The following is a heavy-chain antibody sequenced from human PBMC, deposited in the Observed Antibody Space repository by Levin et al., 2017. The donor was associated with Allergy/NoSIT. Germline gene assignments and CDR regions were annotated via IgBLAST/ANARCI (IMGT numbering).Heavy chain of an antibody. J-gene: IGHJ3*02. CDR3: ARDPVLLHYGAGPNAFDI. CDR1: GFSLRGYY. Sequence: GSLRLSCAASGFSLRGYYMAWIRQAPGKGLEWVSFIGSGGSPTFYADSVKGRFTCFRDNAKNSLYLQMSSLRADDTAVYYCARDPVLLHYGAGPNAFDIWGQGTMVTVSS. CDR2: IGSGGSPT. V-gene: IGHV3-11*01. D-gene: IGHD3-10*01.